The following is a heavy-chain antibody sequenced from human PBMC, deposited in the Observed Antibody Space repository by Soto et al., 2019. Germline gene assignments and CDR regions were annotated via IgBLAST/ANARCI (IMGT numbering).Heavy chain of an antibody. CDR1: GGTFSSYA. D-gene: IGHD5-12*01. J-gene: IGHJ4*02. CDR2: IIPIFGTA. CDR3: AMYSGYAYYFGY. V-gene: IGHV1-69*13. Sequence: GASVKVSCKASGGTFSSYAISWVRQAPGQGLEWMGGIIPIFGTANYAQKFQGRVTITADESTSTAYMELSSLRSEDTAVYYCAMYSGYAYYFGYWGQGTLVTVSS.